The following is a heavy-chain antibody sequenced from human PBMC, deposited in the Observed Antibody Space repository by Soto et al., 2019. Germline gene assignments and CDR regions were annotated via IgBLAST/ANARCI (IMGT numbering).Heavy chain of an antibody. D-gene: IGHD4-17*01. CDR2: INRDASTI. CDR3: ARDVGYGDYVTGGWFDL. V-gene: IGHV3-74*01. J-gene: IGHJ5*02. Sequence: EGSLRLSCAASGFTFSSYWMHWVRQAPGKGLVWVSRINRDASTINYADSVKGRFTISRDNAKNTLYLQMNSLRAEDTAVYHCARDVGYGDYVTGGWFDLWGQGTLVTVSS. CDR1: GFTFSSYW.